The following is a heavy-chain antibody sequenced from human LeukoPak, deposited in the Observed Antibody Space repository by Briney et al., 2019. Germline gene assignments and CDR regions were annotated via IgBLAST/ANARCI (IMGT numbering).Heavy chain of an antibody. CDR1: GFTFSNAW. CDR2: IKSKTDGGTT. J-gene: IGHJ4*02. Sequence: GGSLRLSCAASGFTFSNAWMSWVRQAPGKGLEWVGRIKSKTDGGTTDYAAPVKGRFTISRDDSKNTLYLQMNSLKTEDTAVYYCTTLAGDWRRGDYWGQGTLVTVSS. CDR3: TTLAGDWRRGDY. V-gene: IGHV3-15*01. D-gene: IGHD2-21*02.